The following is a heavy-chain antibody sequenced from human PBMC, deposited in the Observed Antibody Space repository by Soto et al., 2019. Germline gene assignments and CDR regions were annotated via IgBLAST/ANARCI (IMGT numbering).Heavy chain of an antibody. J-gene: IGHJ6*02. CDR3: ARVAKPQPGPDYYYYGMDV. CDR2: IIPIFGTA. Sequence: SVKVSCKASGGTFSSYAISWVRQAPGQGLEWMGGIIPIFGTANYAQKFQGRVTITADKSTSTAYMELSSLRSEDTAVYYCARVAKPQPGPDYYYYGMDVWGQGTTVTVSS. D-gene: IGHD5-18*01. CDR1: GGTFSSYA. V-gene: IGHV1-69*06.